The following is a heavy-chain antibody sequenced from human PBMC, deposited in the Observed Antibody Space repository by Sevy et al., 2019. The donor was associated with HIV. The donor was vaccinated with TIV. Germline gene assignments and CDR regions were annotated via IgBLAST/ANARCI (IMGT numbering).Heavy chain of an antibody. J-gene: IGHJ4*02. CDR1: GFTFSGYS. CDR2: ISSISSPT. Sequence: GGSLRLSCTASGFTFSGYSMNWVRQAPGKVLEWVSYISSISSPTYYADSVQGRFTVSRDNAKNSLYLQMNSLRDEDTAVYYCVREGIGGARDFDYWGQGTLVTVSS. D-gene: IGHD3-3*01. CDR3: VREGIGGARDFDY. V-gene: IGHV3-48*02.